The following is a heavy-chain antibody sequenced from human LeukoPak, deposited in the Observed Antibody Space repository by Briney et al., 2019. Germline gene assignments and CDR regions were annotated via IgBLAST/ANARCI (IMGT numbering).Heavy chain of an antibody. Sequence: GGSLRLSCAASGFTFSYFWMHWVRHAPGKGLVWVARIDSDGSSASYADSVKGRFTISRDNAKNSLYLQMNSLRAEDTAVYYCARAVSIFGVVRSFDYWGQGTLVTVSS. CDR1: GFTFSYFW. CDR3: ARAVSIFGVVRSFDY. J-gene: IGHJ4*02. D-gene: IGHD3-3*01. CDR2: IDSDGSSA. V-gene: IGHV3-74*01.